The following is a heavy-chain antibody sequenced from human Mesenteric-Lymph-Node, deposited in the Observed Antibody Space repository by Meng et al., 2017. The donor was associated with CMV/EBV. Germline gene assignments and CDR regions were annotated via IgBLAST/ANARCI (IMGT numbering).Heavy chain of an antibody. J-gene: IGHJ4*02. CDR2: IYPGDSDT. V-gene: IGHV5-51*01. CDR3: ARHIYYGSGGNIDY. CDR1: GYSFTSYW. Sequence: KVSCKGSGYSFTSYWIGWVRQMPGKGLELVGFIYPGDSDTRYSPSFQGQVSVSVDKSISTAYLQWSSLKASDTAVYYCARHIYYGSGGNIDYWGQGTLVTVSS. D-gene: IGHD3-10*01.